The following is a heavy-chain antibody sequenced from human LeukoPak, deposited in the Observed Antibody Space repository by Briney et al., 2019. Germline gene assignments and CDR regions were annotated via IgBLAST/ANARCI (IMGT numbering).Heavy chain of an antibody. D-gene: IGHD1-26*01. CDR1: GGSFSGYY. V-gene: IGHV4-34*01. J-gene: IGHJ3*02. CDR2: INHSGST. CDR3: ARGPWGELPVWDAFDI. Sequence: SETLSLTCAVYGGSFSGYYWSWIRQPPGKGLEWIGEINHSGSTNYNPSLKSRVTISVDTSKNQFSLKLSSVTAADTAVYYCARGPWGELPVWDAFDIWGQGTMVTVSS.